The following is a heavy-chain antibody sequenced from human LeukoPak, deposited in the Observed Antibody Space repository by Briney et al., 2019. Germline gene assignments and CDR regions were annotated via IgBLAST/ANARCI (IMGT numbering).Heavy chain of an antibody. CDR2: IYYSGST. D-gene: IGHD1-26*01. V-gene: IGHV4-59*01. CDR1: GDSITSNY. J-gene: IGHJ4*02. Sequence: PSETLSLTCTVSGDSITSNYWSWIRQPPGKGLEWIGYIYYSGSTNYNPSLKSRVTISVDTSKNQFSLKLSSVIAADTAVYYCARSRGRYGGYVDYWGQGTLVTASS. CDR3: ARSRGRYGGYVDY.